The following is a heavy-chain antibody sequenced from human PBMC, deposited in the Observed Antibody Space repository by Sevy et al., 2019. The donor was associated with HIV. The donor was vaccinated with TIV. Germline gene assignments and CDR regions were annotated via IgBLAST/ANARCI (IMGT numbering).Heavy chain of an antibody. D-gene: IGHD2-15*01. CDR2: ISGSGSST. CDR1: GFTFGTYA. J-gene: IGHJ6*02. V-gene: IGHV3-23*01. Sequence: GGSLRLSCAASGFTFGTYAMSWVRQAPGKGLEWVSAISGSGSSTYYADSLKGLFTIFRDNSKHTLSLQMNTLRAGDTAVYYCAKGDRTFYGLDVWGQGTTVTVSS. CDR3: AKGDRTFYGLDV.